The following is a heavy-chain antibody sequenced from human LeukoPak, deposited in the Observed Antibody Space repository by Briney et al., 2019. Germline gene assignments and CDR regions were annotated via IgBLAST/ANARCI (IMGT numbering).Heavy chain of an antibody. CDR1: GGSISSDY. V-gene: IGHV4-59*12. CDR2: FYYSGST. Sequence: PSETLSLTCTVSGGSISSDYWTWIRQPPGKRLEWIGYFYYSGSTNYNPSLKSRVTMSVDTSKNQFSLKLSSVTAADTAVYYCARARGGNFDYWGQGTLVTVSS. CDR3: ARARGGNFDY. D-gene: IGHD2-15*01. J-gene: IGHJ4*02.